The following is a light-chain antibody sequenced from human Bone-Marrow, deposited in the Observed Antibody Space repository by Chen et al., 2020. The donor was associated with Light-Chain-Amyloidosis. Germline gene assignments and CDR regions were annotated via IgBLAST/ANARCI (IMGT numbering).Light chain of an antibody. J-gene: IGLJ1*01. CDR2: EVS. CDR1: SSDIGGCYQ. V-gene: IGLV2-14*01. CDR3: SSYTITNTLV. Sequence: QSALTQPASVSDSPGQSITISCTGTSSDIGGCYQVSWYQQHPGKAPKLIISEVSSRPSGVSHRFSGSKSDNTASLTISGLQTEDEADYFCSSYTITNTLVFGSGTRVTVL.